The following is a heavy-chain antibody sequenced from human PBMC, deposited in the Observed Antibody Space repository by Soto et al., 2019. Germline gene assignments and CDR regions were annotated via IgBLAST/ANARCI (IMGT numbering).Heavy chain of an antibody. J-gene: IGHJ4*02. CDR1: GGTFRSYI. CDR2: IIPILCIA. D-gene: IGHD4-4*01. Sequence: QVQLGQSGSEVKKPGSSVKVSCKASGGTFRSYIISWVRQSPGQGLEWMGMIIPILCIANYAQKFQGRVTITADKSTSTAYMELSSLRSEDTAVYYCERQNDAYSPFDYWGQGYLVTVSS. CDR3: ERQNDAYSPFDY. V-gene: IGHV1-69*02.